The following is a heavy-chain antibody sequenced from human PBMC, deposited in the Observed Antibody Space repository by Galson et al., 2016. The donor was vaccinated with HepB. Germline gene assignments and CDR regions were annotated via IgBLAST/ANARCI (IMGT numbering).Heavy chain of an antibody. Sequence: SLRLSCAASGFTFNTFGMHWVRQAPGKGLQWVAVIWYDGSKTYYADSVKGRFTISRDNSKKTLYLQMNSLRAEDTAIYYCARDSVSSGYVFDYWGQGTLVTASS. V-gene: IGHV3-33*01. J-gene: IGHJ4*02. CDR3: ARDSVSSGYVFDY. CDR2: IWYDGSKT. CDR1: GFTFNTFG. D-gene: IGHD3-22*01.